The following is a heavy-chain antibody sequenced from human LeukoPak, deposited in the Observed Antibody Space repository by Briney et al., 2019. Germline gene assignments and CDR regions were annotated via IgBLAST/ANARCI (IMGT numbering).Heavy chain of an antibody. CDR1: GFTFSSYA. CDR3: AKDFGYCINDVCYGTPFDY. Sequence: GGSLRLSCAASGFTFSSYAMSWVRQAPGKGLEWVSGISGSGGSTYYADSVKGRFTISRDNSKNTLYLQMNSLRAEDTAVYYCAKDFGYCINDVCYGTPFDYWGQGTLVTVSS. J-gene: IGHJ4*02. D-gene: IGHD2-8*01. CDR2: ISGSGGST. V-gene: IGHV3-23*01.